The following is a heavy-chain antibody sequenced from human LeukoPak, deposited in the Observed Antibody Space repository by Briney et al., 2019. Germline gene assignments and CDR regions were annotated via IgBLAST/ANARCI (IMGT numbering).Heavy chain of an antibody. J-gene: IGHJ4*02. CDR3: ARATSYYDSSGYYWDY. CDR1: GGSISSSRYY. Sequence: SSETLSLTCTVSGGSISSSRYYWGWICQPPGKGLEWIGSMYYSGSTYYNPSLKSRVTISVDTSKNQFSLKLSSVTAADTAVYYCARATSYYDSSGYYWDYWGQGTLVTVSS. D-gene: IGHD3-22*01. V-gene: IGHV4-39*07. CDR2: MYYSGST.